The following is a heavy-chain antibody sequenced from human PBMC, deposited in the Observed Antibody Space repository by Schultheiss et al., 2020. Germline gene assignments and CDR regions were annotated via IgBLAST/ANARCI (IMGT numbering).Heavy chain of an antibody. CDR2: ISGSGGNT. CDR3: ARDLVGATGMRLFQH. CDR1: GFTFSSYA. Sequence: GGSLRLSCAASGFTFSSYAMSWVRQVPGKGLEWVSAISGSGGNTYYADSVKGRFTISRDNSKNTLYLQMNSLRTEDTAVYYCARDLVGATGMRLFQHWGQGTLVNVYS. J-gene: IGHJ1*01. V-gene: IGHV3-23*01. D-gene: IGHD1-26*01.